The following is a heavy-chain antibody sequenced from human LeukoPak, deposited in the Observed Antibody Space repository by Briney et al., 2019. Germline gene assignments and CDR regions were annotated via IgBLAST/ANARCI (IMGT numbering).Heavy chain of an antibody. Sequence: GLSLGLSCAVWGLTLRNAWVSWVRQAPGRGLVWGGRIKSKTYRGTTDYASPQKGRFTISRDNSKTTLYMQFISLKTEDSDVYYFTTDLKQRTIFLWFGGDHHLDVWGKGTTVTVSS. CDR1: GLTLRNAW. CDR3: TTDLKQRTIFLWFGGDHHLDV. J-gene: IGHJ6*04. D-gene: IGHD3-10*01. CDR2: IKSKTYRGTT. V-gene: IGHV3-15*01.